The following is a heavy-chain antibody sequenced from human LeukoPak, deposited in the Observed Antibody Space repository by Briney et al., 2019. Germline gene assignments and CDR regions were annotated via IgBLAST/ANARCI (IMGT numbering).Heavy chain of an antibody. Sequence: SETLSLTCTVSGGSISSGSYYWSWIRQPAGKGLEWIGRIYTSGSTNYNPSLKSRVTMSVDTSKNQFSLKLSSVTAADTAVYYCARDLGVDCSGGSCYSLGDNWFDPWGQGTLVTVSS. CDR2: IYTSGST. CDR3: ARDLGVDCSGGSCYSLGDNWFDP. CDR1: GGSISSGSYY. D-gene: IGHD2-15*01. J-gene: IGHJ5*02. V-gene: IGHV4-61*02.